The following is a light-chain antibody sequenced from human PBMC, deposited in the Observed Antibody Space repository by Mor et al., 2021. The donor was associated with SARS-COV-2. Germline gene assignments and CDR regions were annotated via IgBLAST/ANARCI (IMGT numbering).Light chain of an antibody. CDR3: QQANSFPYT. V-gene: IGKV1-12*01. CDR2: AAS. CDR1: QGIGSW. Sequence: VTITCRASQGIGSWLAWYQQKPGKVPKLLIYAASSLRSGVPSRFSGSGSGTDFTLTISSLQPEDFATYYCQQANSFPYTFGQ. J-gene: IGKJ2*01.